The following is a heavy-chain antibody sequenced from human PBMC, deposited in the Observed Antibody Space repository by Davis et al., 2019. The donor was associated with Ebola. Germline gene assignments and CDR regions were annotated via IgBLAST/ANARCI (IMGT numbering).Heavy chain of an antibody. CDR2: IWYDGSSK. Sequence: GESLKISCKASGFIFSSYWMTWVRQAPGKGLEWVAVIWYDGSSKYYADSVRGRFTISRDNSKNTLYLQMNSLRAEDTAVYYCARDATPDCSGGSCYSEDIWGQGTMVTVSS. V-gene: IGHV3-33*08. CDR3: ARDATPDCSGGSCYSEDI. J-gene: IGHJ3*02. D-gene: IGHD2-15*01. CDR1: GFIFSSYW.